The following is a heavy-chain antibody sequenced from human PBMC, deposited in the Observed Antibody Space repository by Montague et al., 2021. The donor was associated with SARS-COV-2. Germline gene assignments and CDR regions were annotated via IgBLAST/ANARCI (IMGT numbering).Heavy chain of an antibody. J-gene: IGHJ4*02. CDR2: IYKSENS. CDR3: AGERVCRGNFDI. V-gene: IGHV4-59*01. CDR1: GGSISSYY. D-gene: IGHD1-26*01. Sequence: SETLSLTCTVSGGSISSYYWSWIRQTPGKGLEWIAYIYKSENSNYNPSLKSRVAISLDTSRSQIYLNLTSVTAADTAVYFCAGERVCRGNFDIWGQGALVSVSS.